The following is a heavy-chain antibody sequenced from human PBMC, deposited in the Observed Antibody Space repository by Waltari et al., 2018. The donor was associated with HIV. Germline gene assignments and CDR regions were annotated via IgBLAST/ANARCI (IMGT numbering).Heavy chain of an antibody. CDR2: VIAGGDNT. CDR1: GLPFSNYA. V-gene: IGHV3-23*01. Sequence: EVQLLESGGGLVQPGGSLRLSCVPSGLPFSNYARSWVRQAPGRGMEWVSGVIAGGDNTYYADSVKGRFTISRDKSRNTLFMQINSLTPEDTAVYYCVKHLVRGTFDYWGQGTVVTVSS. CDR3: VKHLVRGTFDY. D-gene: IGHD3-10*01. J-gene: IGHJ4*02.